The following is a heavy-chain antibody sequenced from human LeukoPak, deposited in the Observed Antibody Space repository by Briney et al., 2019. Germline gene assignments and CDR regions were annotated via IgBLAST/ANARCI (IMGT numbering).Heavy chain of an antibody. CDR1: GYTFTSYG. J-gene: IGHJ3*02. D-gene: IGHD4-23*01. V-gene: IGHV1-18*01. Sequence: ASVKVSCKASGYTFTSYGISWVRQAPGQGLEWMGWISAYNGNTNYAQKLQGRVTMTTDTSTSTAYMELRSLRSDDTVVYYCARPTRSLYYGGNSDAFDIWGQGTMVTVSS. CDR2: ISAYNGNT. CDR3: ARPTRSLYYGGNSDAFDI.